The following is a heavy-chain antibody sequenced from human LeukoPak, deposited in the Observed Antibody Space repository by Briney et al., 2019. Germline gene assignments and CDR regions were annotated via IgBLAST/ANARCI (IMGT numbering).Heavy chain of an antibody. CDR1: GFTFSSYG. V-gene: IGHV3-30*18. D-gene: IGHD3-22*01. CDR3: AKDKDSSGSLDAFDI. Sequence: GGSLRLSCAASGFTFSSYGMHWVRQAPGKGLEWVAVISYDGSNKYYADSVKGRFTISRDNSKNTLYLQMNSLRAEDTAVYYCAKDKDSSGSLDAFDIWGQGTMVTVSS. J-gene: IGHJ3*02. CDR2: ISYDGSNK.